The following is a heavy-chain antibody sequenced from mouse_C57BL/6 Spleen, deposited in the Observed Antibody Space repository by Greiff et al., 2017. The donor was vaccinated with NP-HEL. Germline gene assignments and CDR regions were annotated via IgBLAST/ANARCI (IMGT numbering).Heavy chain of an antibody. Sequence: QVQLQQSGAELVRPGTSVKMSCKASGYTFTNYWIGWAKQRPGHGLEWIGDIYPGGGYTTYNEKFKGKATLTADKSSSTAYMQFSSLTSEDSAIYYCARLVANYAMDYWGQGTSVTVSS. CDR1: GYTFTNYW. CDR3: ARLVANYAMDY. J-gene: IGHJ4*01. D-gene: IGHD1-1*02. V-gene: IGHV1-63*01. CDR2: IYPGGGYT.